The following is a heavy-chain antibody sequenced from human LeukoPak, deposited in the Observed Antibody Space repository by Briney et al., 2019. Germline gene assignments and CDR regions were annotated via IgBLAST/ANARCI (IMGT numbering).Heavy chain of an antibody. CDR1: GFTFSSYE. CDR3: ARAAAGTVASYYYYYYYMDV. D-gene: IGHD6-13*01. V-gene: IGHV3-48*03. Sequence: GGSLRLSCAASGFTFSSYEMNWVRQAPGKGLEWISYISASGTLTHYADSVKGRFTISRDNSKNTLYLQMNSLRAEDTAVYYCARAAAGTVASYYYYYYYMDVWGKGTTVTISS. J-gene: IGHJ6*03. CDR2: ISASGTLT.